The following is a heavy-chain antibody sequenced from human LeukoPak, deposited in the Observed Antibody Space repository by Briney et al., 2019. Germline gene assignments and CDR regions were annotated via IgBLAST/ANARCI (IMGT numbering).Heavy chain of an antibody. V-gene: IGHV4-39*01. CDR3: ARLTAYSTGYFDY. J-gene: IGHJ4*02. Sequence: PSETLSLTCTVFGRSLISTGYYWGWIRPPPRKGLAWIGSIYYSGTTYYNPSLKSRVTISVDTSKNQFSLKLSSVTAADTAVYYCARLTAYSTGYFDYWGQGTLVTVSS. D-gene: IGHD4-11*01. CDR1: GRSLISTGYY. CDR2: IYYSGTT.